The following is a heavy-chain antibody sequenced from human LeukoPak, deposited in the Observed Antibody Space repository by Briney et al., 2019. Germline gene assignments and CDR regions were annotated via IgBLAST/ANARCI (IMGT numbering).Heavy chain of an antibody. D-gene: IGHD5-12*01. CDR3: ARDASGNDLGYAFDI. CDR2: IYYSGST. J-gene: IGHJ3*02. CDR1: GGSISNYS. V-gene: IGHV4-59*01. Sequence: PSETLSLTCTVSGGSISNYSWSWIRQPPGKGLEWIGDIYYSGSTSYNPSLKSRVSISVDTSKSQFSLKLYSVTAADTAVYYCARDASGNDLGYAFDIWGQGTVVTVSS.